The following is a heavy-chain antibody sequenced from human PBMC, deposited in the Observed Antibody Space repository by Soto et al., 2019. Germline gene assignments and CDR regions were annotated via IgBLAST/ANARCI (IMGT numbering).Heavy chain of an antibody. V-gene: IGHV4-59*08. CDR2: IYYSGST. D-gene: IGHD6-19*01. Sequence: QVQLQESGPGLVKPSETLSLTCTVSGGSISSYYWSWIRQPPGKGLEWIGYIYYSGSTNNNPSLKRRVTISVDTSKNQFSLKLSSVTAADTAVYYCASRIAVAGPYFDYWGQGTLVTVSS. CDR1: GGSISSYY. CDR3: ASRIAVAGPYFDY. J-gene: IGHJ4*02.